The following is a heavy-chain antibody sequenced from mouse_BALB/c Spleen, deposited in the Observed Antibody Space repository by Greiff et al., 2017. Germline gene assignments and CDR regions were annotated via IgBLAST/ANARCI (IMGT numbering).Heavy chain of an antibody. CDR1: GYTFSSYW. J-gene: IGHJ4*01. Sequence: QVQLKESGAELMKPGASVKISCKATGYTFSSYWIEWVKQRPGHGLEWIGEILPGSGSTNYNEKFKGKATFTADTSSNTAYMQLSSLTSEDSAVYYCARAFTTATLYAMDYWGQGTSVTVSS. CDR2: ILPGSGST. D-gene: IGHD1-2*01. V-gene: IGHV1-9*01. CDR3: ARAFTTATLYAMDY.